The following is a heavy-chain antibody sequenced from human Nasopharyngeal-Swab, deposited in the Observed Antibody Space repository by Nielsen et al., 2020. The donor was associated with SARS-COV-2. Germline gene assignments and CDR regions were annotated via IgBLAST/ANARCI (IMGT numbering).Heavy chain of an antibody. J-gene: IGHJ3*02. Sequence: GSLRLSCAVSGGSISSNNWWSWVRQPPGKGLEWIGEIYHSGSTNYNPSLKSRVTISVDKSKNQFSLKLSSVTAADTAVYYCARESGRITMIVVVRGAFDIWGQGTMVTVSS. CDR2: IYHSGST. CDR3: ARESGRITMIVVVRGAFDI. CDR1: GGSISSNNW. V-gene: IGHV4-4*02. D-gene: IGHD3-22*01.